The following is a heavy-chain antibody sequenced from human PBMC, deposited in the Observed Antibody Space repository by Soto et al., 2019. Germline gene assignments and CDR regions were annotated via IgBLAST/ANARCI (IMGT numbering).Heavy chain of an antibody. J-gene: IGHJ4*02. CDR2: ISSSSTTK. CDR1: GFTFNSYS. Sequence: GGSLRLSCAASGFTFNSYSMNWVRQAPGKGLEWVSYISSSSTTKQYADSVKGRFTVSRDNAENSLYLQMSSLRVEDTAVYYCARDVFWGQGTLVTVSS. V-gene: IGHV3-48*01. CDR3: ARDVF.